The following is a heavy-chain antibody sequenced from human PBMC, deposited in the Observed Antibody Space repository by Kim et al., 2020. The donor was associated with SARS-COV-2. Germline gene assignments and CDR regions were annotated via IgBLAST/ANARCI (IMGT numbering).Heavy chain of an antibody. CDR1: GGSFSGYY. J-gene: IGHJ3*02. Sequence: SETLSLTCAVYGGSFSGYYWSWIRQPPGKGLEWIGEINHMGSTTYNPLLKSRVTISVDTPQNQFSLKLCSLTAAATAVFHCPMTNRFFNAFVIWGQGTRV. CDR2: INHMGST. V-gene: IGHV4-34*01. D-gene: IGHD4-17*01. CDR3: PMTNRFFNAFVI.